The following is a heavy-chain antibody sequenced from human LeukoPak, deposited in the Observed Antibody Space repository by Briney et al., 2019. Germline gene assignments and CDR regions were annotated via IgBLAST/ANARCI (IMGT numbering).Heavy chain of an antibody. D-gene: IGHD3-22*01. CDR3: ARARITMILQSPDAFDI. V-gene: IGHV4-59*12. CDR1: GASMSSNY. J-gene: IGHJ3*02. CDR2: IYHSGNT. Sequence: SETLSLTCNVSGASMSSNYWSWIRQPPGKGLEWIGYIYHSGNTNYSPSLKSRVTISVDTSKDQFSLKLSSVTAADTAVYYCARARITMILQSPDAFDIWGQGTMVTVSS.